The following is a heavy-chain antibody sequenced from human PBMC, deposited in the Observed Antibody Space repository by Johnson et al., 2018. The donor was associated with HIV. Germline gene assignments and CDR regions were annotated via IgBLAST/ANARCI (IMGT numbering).Heavy chain of an antibody. V-gene: IGHV3-13*01. D-gene: IGHD3-16*01. CDR2: IGTAGDT. CDR1: GFTFSSYD. Sequence: QLVESGGGLVQPGGSLRLSCAASGFTFSSYDMHWVRQATGKGLEWVSAIGTAGDTYYPGSVKGRFTISRENAKNSLYLQMNSLRAGDTAVYYCARGLPSGGRGAFDIWGQGTMVTVSS. CDR3: ARGLPSGGRGAFDI. J-gene: IGHJ3*02.